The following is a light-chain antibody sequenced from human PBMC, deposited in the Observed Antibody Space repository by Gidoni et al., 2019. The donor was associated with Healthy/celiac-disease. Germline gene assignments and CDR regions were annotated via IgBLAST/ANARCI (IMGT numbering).Light chain of an antibody. CDR1: QSVSSNY. V-gene: IGKV3-20*01. CDR2: GAS. Sequence: EIVFTQSPGTLSLSPGERATLSCRASQSVSSNYLAWYQQKPGQAPRLLIYGASSRATGIPDRFSGSGSGTDFTLIISRLEPEDFAVYYCQQYGSSPPVTFXGXTKVEIK. CDR3: QQYGSSPPVT. J-gene: IGKJ4*01.